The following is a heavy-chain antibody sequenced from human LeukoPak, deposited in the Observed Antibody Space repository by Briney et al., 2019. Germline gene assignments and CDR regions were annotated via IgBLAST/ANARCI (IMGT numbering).Heavy chain of an antibody. J-gene: IGHJ5*02. Sequence: GGSLRLSCAASGFTFSSYWMNWARQAPGKGLEWVSAISGSGGSTYYADSVKGRFTISRDNSKNTLYLQMNSLRAEDTAVYYCAKGTNWGTKYNWFDPWGQGTLVTVSS. CDR2: ISGSGGST. CDR3: AKGTNWGTKYNWFDP. D-gene: IGHD7-27*01. V-gene: IGHV3-23*01. CDR1: GFTFSSYW.